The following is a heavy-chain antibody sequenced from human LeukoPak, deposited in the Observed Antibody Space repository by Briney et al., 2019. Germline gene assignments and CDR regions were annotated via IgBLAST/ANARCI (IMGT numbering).Heavy chain of an antibody. J-gene: IGHJ4*02. V-gene: IGHV1-2*04. CDR3: ARDTQEYSSSWT. CDR1: GYTFTGYY. CDR2: INPNSGGT. D-gene: IGHD6-13*01. Sequence: ASVKVSCKASGYTFTGYYMHWVRQAPGQGLEWMGWINPNSGGTNYAQKFQGWVTMTRDTSISTAYMELSRLRSDDTAVYYCARDTQEYSSSWTWSQGTLVTVSS.